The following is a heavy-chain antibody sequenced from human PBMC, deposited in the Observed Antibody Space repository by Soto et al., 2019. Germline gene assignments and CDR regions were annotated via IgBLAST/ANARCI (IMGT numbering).Heavy chain of an antibody. J-gene: IGHJ1*01. D-gene: IGHD6-19*01. Sequence: GGSLRLSWAASGFTFSDYAMHWVRQAPGKGLEWVAVVSHDGRNTHYADSVKGRFTISRDSSKNTVSLEMTSLRAEDTAVYYCGRGGGQWLVKSAFNSWGRGALAPVSS. CDR1: GFTFSDYA. V-gene: IGHV3-30*03. CDR2: VSHDGRNT. CDR3: GRGGGQWLVKSAFNS.